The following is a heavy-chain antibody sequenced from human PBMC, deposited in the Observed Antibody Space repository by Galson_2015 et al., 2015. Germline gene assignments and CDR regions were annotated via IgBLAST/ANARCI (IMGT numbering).Heavy chain of an antibody. Sequence: SGYTFTSYDINWVRQATGQGLEWMGWMNPNSGNTGYAQKFQGRVTMTRNTSISTAYMELSSLRSEDTAVYYCARGEAVTTLSGYYYGMDVWGQGTTVTVSS. CDR2: MNPNSGNT. CDR3: ARGEAVTTLSGYYYGMDV. CDR1: GYTFTSYD. V-gene: IGHV1-8*01. D-gene: IGHD4-11*01. J-gene: IGHJ6*02.